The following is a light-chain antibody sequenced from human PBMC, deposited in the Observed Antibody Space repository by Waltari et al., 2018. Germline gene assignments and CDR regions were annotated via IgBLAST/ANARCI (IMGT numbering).Light chain of an antibody. Sequence: QSAPTQPASMSGSPGQSIPISCSGSHNEIGPIPTLPWYQQYPGKAPKVSIYDITGRPSGISSRFSGSKSGNTASLTISNLHPEDEADYYCSSLTSSDTYVFGTGTTV. CDR3: SSLTSSDTYV. J-gene: IGLJ1*01. V-gene: IGLV2-14*03. CDR2: DIT. CDR1: HNEIGPIPT.